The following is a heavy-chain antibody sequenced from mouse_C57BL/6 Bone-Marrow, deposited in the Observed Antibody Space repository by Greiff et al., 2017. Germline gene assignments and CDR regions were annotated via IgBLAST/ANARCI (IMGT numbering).Heavy chain of an antibody. J-gene: IGHJ1*03. CDR1: GYTFTSYW. CDR2: IYPGSGST. CDR3: ARKGCGSSYWYFDV. D-gene: IGHD1-1*01. Sequence: QVQLQQPGAELVKPGASVKMSCKASGYTFTSYWITWVKQRPGQGLEWIGDIYPGSGSTNYNEKFKSKATLAVDTSSSTAYMQLGSLTSEDSAVXYCARKGCGSSYWYFDVWGTGTTVTVSS. V-gene: IGHV1-55*01.